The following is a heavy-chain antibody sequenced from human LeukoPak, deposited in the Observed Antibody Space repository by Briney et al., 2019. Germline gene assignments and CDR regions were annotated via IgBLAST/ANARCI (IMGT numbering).Heavy chain of an antibody. CDR3: SKDEEGPFDY. Sequence: PGGSLRLSCAASGFTFSSYAMSWVCQAPGEGLGWVSAISGSGGSTYYADSVKGRFTISRDNSKNTLYLQMNSLRAEDTAVYYCSKDEEGPFDYWGQGTLVTVSS. J-gene: IGHJ4*02. V-gene: IGHV3-23*01. CDR1: GFTFSSYA. CDR2: ISGSGGST.